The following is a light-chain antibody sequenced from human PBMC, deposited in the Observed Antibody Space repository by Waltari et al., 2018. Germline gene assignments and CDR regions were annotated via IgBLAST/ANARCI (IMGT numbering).Light chain of an antibody. CDR2: KDT. V-gene: IGLV3-25*03. CDR3: QSADDSGTYVV. CDR1: AFPRQY. Sequence: SYELTQPPPESVSPGQTANITCPGDAFPRQYVYWYQQKSGQAPLLVIFKDTERPSGIPERFSGSTSGTTVTLTISGVQAEDEAEYFCQSADDSGTYVVFGGGTRLTIL. J-gene: IGLJ2*01.